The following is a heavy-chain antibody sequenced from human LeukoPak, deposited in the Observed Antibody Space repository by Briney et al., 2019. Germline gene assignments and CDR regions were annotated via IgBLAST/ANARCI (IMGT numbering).Heavy chain of an antibody. D-gene: IGHD6-19*01. CDR3: ARPSGNGWYGGFDY. J-gene: IGHJ4*02. CDR2: LSYSGST. CDR1: GGSISSNSYY. Sequence: SETLSLTCTVSGGSISSNSYYWGGIRQPPGKGPEWIASLSYSGSTSYNPSPKSRVTISVDTSYIQFSLKLISVTAAYTGVYYSARPSGNGWYGGFDYWCQGTLVTVSS. V-gene: IGHV4-39*01.